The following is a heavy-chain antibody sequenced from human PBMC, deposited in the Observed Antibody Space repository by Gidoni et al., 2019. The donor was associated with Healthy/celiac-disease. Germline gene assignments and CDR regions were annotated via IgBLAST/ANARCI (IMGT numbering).Heavy chain of an antibody. J-gene: IGHJ4*02. D-gene: IGHD6-19*01. CDR2: ISYDGSNK. Sequence: QVQLVESGGGVVQPGRSLRLSCPASGFPFSSYAMHWVRQAPGKGLEWVAVISYDGSNKYYADSVKGRFTISRDNSKNTLYLQMNSLRAEDTAVYYCARTIAVAGREEFDYWGQGTLVTVSS. CDR3: ARTIAVAGREEFDY. V-gene: IGHV3-30-3*01. CDR1: GFPFSSYA.